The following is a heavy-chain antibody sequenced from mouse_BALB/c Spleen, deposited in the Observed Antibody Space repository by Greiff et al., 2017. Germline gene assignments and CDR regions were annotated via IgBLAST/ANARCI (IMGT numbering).Heavy chain of an antibody. V-gene: IGHV1-9*01. CDR3: ERSDCYGSSYVPYYFAY. CDR1: GYTFSSYC. D-gene: IGHD1-1*01. CDR2: ILPGSGST. J-gene: IGHJ2*01. Sequence: QVQLQQSGAELMKPGASVKLSCKASGYTFSSYCIQWVKQRPGHGLEWIGEILPGSGSTNYNEKFKGKATFTADTSSNTAYMQLSSLTSEDSAVYYCERSDCYGSSYVPYYFAYWGQGTTVTVSA.